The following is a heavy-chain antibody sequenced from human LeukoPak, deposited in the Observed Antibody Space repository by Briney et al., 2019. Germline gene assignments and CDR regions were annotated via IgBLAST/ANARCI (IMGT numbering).Heavy chain of an antibody. Sequence: ASVKVSCKASGYTFTSYGISWVRQAPGQGLEWMGWISAYNCNTNYAQKLQGRVTMTTDTSTSTAYMELRSLRSDDTAVYYCARDLGGSYYLSLYDYYYYYMDVWGKGTTVTVSS. V-gene: IGHV1-18*01. CDR2: ISAYNCNT. D-gene: IGHD1-26*01. CDR1: GYTFTSYG. J-gene: IGHJ6*03. CDR3: ARDLGGSYYLSLYDYYYYYMDV.